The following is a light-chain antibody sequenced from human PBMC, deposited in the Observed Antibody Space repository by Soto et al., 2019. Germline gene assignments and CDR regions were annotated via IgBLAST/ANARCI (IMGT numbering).Light chain of an antibody. V-gene: IGKV3-11*01. Sequence: EIVLTQSPATLALSPGERATLSCKTSQTISSLFNWYQQRPGQAPRLLINDTSNRSTDIPARFSGSGSGTDFILTISSLDPEDFVVYFCQQRRNWPITFGQGTRLDI. J-gene: IGKJ5*01. CDR2: DTS. CDR3: QQRRNWPIT. CDR1: QTISSL.